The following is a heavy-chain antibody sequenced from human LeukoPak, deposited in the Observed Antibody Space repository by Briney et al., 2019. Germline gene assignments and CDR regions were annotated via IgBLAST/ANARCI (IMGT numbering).Heavy chain of an antibody. CDR1: GGSISSYY. Sequence: PSETLSLTCTVCGGSISSYYWSWIPQPPGKGLEWIGYIYYSGSANYNPSLKSRVTISVDTSKNQFSLKLSSVTAADTAVYYCARGAPTIFNPWGQGTLVTVSS. CDR3: ARGAPTIFNP. V-gene: IGHV4-59*01. D-gene: IGHD3-3*01. CDR2: IYYSGSA. J-gene: IGHJ5*02.